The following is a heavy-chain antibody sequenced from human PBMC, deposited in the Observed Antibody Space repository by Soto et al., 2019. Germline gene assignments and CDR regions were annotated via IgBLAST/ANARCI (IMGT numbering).Heavy chain of an antibody. CDR1: GYTFSTYA. CDR2: ISAYNGDT. CDR3: ARGGGYYPDGSGFYRRDNYYAMDV. J-gene: IGHJ6*02. Sequence: QGHLEQSGAEVKKPGASVRVSCKASGYTFSTYAIAWVRQAPGQGLEWMGWISAYNGDTHYAQKFQGRVTTTTATSTSTASMELTNLRSYATAVYYCARGGGYYPDGSGFYRRDNYYAMDVGGQGTTVTVS. D-gene: IGHD3-22*01. V-gene: IGHV1-18*01.